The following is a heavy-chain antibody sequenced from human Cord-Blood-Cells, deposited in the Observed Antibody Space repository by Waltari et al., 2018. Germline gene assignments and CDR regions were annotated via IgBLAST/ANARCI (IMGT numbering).Heavy chain of an antibody. CDR2: IIPILGIA. CDR1: GVTFSSSA. J-gene: IGHJ4*02. CDR3: ARDNDFWSGYYFDY. V-gene: IGHV1-69*09. Sequence: VQLVQSGAELKKPGSSVKVSCTASGVTFSSSATSWVRMAPGQGLVWVARIIPILGIANYAQKFQGRVTITADKSTSTAYMELSSLRSEDTAVYYCARDNDFWSGYYFDYWGQGTLVTVSS. D-gene: IGHD3-3*01.